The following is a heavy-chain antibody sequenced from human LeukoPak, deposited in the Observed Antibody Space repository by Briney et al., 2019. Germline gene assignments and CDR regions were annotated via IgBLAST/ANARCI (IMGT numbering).Heavy chain of an antibody. CDR1: GGSISSYY. D-gene: IGHD4-17*01. V-gene: IGHV4-59*12. CDR2: IYYSGST. Sequence: PSETLSLTCTVSGGSISSYYWSWIRQPPGKGLEWIGYIYYSGSTNYNPSLKSRVTISVDTSKNQFSLKLSSVTAADTAVYYCARSTVLGPWYFDLWGRGTLVTVSS. CDR3: ARSTVLGPWYFDL. J-gene: IGHJ2*01.